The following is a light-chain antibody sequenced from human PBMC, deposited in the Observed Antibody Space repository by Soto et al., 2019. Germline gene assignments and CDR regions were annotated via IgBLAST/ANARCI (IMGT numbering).Light chain of an antibody. CDR1: SSDVGGYNY. CDR2: DVS. V-gene: IGLV2-11*01. J-gene: IGLJ1*01. CDR3: CSYAGSYTFGV. Sequence: QSALTQPRSVSGSPGQSVTISCTGTSSDVGGYNYVSWYQQHPGKAPKLMIYDVSKRPSGVPDRFSVSKSGNTASLTISGLQAEDEADYYCCSYAGSYTFGVFGTGTKLTVL.